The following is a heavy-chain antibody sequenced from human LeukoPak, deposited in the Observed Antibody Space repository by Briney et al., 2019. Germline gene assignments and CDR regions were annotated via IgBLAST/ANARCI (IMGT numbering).Heavy chain of an antibody. Sequence: GGSLRLSCAASGFTFSSYGMHWVRQAPGKGLEWVAVISYDGSNKYYADSVKGRFTISRDNSKNTLYLQMNSLRAEVTAVYYCAKDYHSSGWYYYYYGMDVWGQGTTVTVSS. D-gene: IGHD6-19*01. CDR3: AKDYHSSGWYYYYYGMDV. V-gene: IGHV3-30*18. J-gene: IGHJ6*02. CDR2: ISYDGSNK. CDR1: GFTFSSYG.